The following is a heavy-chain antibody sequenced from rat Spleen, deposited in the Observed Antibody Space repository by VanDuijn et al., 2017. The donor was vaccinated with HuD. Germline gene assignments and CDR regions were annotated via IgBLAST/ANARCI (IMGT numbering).Heavy chain of an antibody. CDR1: GFTFSDYN. V-gene: IGHV5-7*01. J-gene: IGHJ2*01. CDR3: AREAGIPFHYFDY. CDR2: ISYDGSNP. Sequence: EVQLVESGGGLVQPGRSLKLSCVASGFTFSDYNMAWVRQAPKKGLEWVATISYDGSNPYYLDSVKGRFTISRDNAESTLYLQMDSLSSEDTAPVYCAREAGIPFHYFDYWGQGVMVTVSP. D-gene: IGHD1-4*01.